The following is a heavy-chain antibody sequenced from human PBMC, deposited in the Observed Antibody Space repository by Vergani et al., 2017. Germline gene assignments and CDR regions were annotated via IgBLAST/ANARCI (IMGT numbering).Heavy chain of an antibody. D-gene: IGHD6-19*01. V-gene: IGHV4-39*01. CDR3: ARRGSGWGLLFDP. J-gene: IGHJ5*02. Sequence: QLQLQESGPGLVKPSETLSLTCTVSGGSISSTNFYWGWIRQPPGRGLEWIGTISYSGNTYYNPSLKSRLSIAVDTSRNQFSLGLSSMTAADAAVYYCARRGSGWGLLFDPWGQGTLVTVSS. CDR2: ISYSGNT. CDR1: GGSISSTNFY.